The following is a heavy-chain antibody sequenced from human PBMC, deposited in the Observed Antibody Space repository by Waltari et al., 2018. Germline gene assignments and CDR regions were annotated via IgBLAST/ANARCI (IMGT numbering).Heavy chain of an antibody. CDR3: VKESMTHYYLDS. Sequence: ELQLVESGGGLVQPGGSLRLACAASGFSFDDYTMHWVRQAPGNGLEWVASVTWNRVGIGYAEAVKGRFTIARDNAKNALYLQMNSLKVEDTALYYCVKESMTHYYLDSWGQGTPVTVSS. CDR1: GFSFDDYT. J-gene: IGHJ4*02. D-gene: IGHD6-6*01. V-gene: IGHV3-9*01. CDR2: VTWNRVGI.